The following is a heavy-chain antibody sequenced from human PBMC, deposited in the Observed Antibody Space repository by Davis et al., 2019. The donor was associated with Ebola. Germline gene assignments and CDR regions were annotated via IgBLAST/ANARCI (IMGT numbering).Heavy chain of an antibody. D-gene: IGHD2-2*03. Sequence: GESLKISCAASGFTFSESWMAWVRQAPGKGLEWLANMLHDGSEKYSAGPVKGRFTISRDNARNSFYLQMNSLRVEDTAVYYCARDNYWMLDYWGQGTLVTVSS. CDR2: MLHDGSEK. CDR3: ARDNYWMLDY. J-gene: IGHJ4*02. V-gene: IGHV3-7*01. CDR1: GFTFSESW.